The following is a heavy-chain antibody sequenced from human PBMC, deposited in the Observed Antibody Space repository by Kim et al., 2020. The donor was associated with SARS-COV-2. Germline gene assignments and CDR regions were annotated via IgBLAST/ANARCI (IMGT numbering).Heavy chain of an antibody. J-gene: IGHJ5*02. V-gene: IGHV2-5*02. Sequence: SGPTLVKPTQTLTLTCTFSGFSLSTYGVSVGWIRRAPGKALEWLAVIYWDNDNRLSPFLETRLTITRDTSKNQVVLTMTNMDLADTATYFCAHSPSYNWFDAWGQGILVTVSS. CDR2: IYWDNDN. CDR1: GFSLSTYGVS. CDR3: AHSPSYNWFDA.